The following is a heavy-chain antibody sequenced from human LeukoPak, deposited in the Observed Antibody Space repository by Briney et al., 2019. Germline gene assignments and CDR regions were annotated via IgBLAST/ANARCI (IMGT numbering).Heavy chain of an antibody. CDR1: GGSINFYY. CDR3: ARGIADPYSFDS. J-gene: IGHJ4*02. V-gene: IGHV4-4*07. Sequence: SETLSLTCTVSGGSINFYYWNWIRQPAGKGLEWIGRIYSTGSTNYSPSLKSRVTMSVDKSKNQFSLNLSSLTAADTAVYYCARGIADPYSFDSWGQGILVTVSS. D-gene: IGHD6-13*01. CDR2: IYSTGST.